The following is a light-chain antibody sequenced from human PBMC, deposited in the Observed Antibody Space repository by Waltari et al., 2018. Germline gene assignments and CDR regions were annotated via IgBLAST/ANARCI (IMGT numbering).Light chain of an antibody. CDR1: QSIDTW. J-gene: IGKJ2*01. V-gene: IGKV1-5*03. Sequence: DIQVTQSPSTRSASVGDKVTIACRASQSIDTWLAWYQQKPGKAPKLLIFKASHLESGVPLRFSGSGSGTEFTLTINSLQPDDFATYYCQHYNYYPVTYGQGTKLEI. CDR3: QHYNYYPVT. CDR2: KAS.